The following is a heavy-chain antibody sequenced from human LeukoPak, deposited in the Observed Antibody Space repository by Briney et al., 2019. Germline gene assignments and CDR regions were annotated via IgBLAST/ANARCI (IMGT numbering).Heavy chain of an antibody. Sequence: PGGSLRLSCAASGFTFSSYSMNWVRQAPGKGLEWVSYISSSSSTIYYADSVKGRFTISRDNAKNSLYLQMNSLRAEDAAVYYCARSLTGGDYYFDYWGQGNLVTVSS. D-gene: IGHD7-27*01. J-gene: IGHJ4*02. CDR1: GFTFSSYS. V-gene: IGHV3-48*01. CDR2: ISSSSSTI. CDR3: ARSLTGGDYYFDY.